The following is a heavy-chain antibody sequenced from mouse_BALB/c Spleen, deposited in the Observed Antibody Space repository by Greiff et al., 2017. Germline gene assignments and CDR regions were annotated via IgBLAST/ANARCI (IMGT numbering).Heavy chain of an antibody. Sequence: LVESGGGLVKPGGSLKLSCAASGFTFSDYYMYWVRQTPEKRLEWVATISDGGSYTYYPDSVKGRFTISRDNAKNNLYLQMSSLKSEDTAMYYCAREDYWYFDVWGAGTTVTVSS. V-gene: IGHV5-4*02. J-gene: IGHJ1*01. CDR2: ISDGGSYT. CDR1: GFTFSDYY. CDR3: AREDYWYFDV.